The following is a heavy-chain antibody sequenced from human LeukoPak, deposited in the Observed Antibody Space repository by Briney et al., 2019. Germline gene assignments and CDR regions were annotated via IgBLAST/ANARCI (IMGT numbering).Heavy chain of an antibody. CDR3: TRDYYGSGNPPFWFDP. D-gene: IGHD3-10*01. Sequence: GGSLRLACTASGFTFGDYAMSWVRHAPAKGLECVGCIRSKAYGGTTEYAASLQGRFTISRDDSKGIAYLQMNSLKTEDTAVYYCTRDYYGSGNPPFWFDPWGQGTLVSVSS. CDR2: IRSKAYGGTT. V-gene: IGHV3-49*04. CDR1: GFTFGDYA. J-gene: IGHJ5*02.